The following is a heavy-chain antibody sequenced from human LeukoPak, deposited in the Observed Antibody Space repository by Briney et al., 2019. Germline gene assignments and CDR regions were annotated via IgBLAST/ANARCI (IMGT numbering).Heavy chain of an antibody. CDR2: INPNSGGT. CDR3: ARDLGHYYDSSGYYLGYFDY. V-gene: IGHV1-2*02. J-gene: IGHJ4*02. CDR1: GYTFTGYY. D-gene: IGHD3-22*01. Sequence: ASVKVSCKASGYTFTGYYMHWVRQAPEQGLEWMGWINPNSGGTNYAQKFQGRVTMTRDTSISTAYMELSRLRSDDTAVYYCARDLGHYYDSSGYYLGYFDYWGQGTLVTVSS.